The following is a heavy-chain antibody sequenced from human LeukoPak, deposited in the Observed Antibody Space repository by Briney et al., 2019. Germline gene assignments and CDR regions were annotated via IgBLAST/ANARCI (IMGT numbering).Heavy chain of an antibody. D-gene: IGHD3-22*01. CDR2: ISVHSGQT. V-gene: IGHV1-18*01. Sequence: GASVKVSFKASGYTFTSYGISWVRQAPGQGLEWMGRISVHSGQTNYVQKFQDRVTLTTDTSTSTAYMELRSLGSGDTAVYYCAREGYYYHTSNGDDHWGQGTLVTVSS. CDR3: AREGYYYHTSNGDDH. J-gene: IGHJ5*02. CDR1: GYTFTSYG.